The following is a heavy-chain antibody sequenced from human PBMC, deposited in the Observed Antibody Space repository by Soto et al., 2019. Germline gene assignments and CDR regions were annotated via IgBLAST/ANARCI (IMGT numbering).Heavy chain of an antibody. CDR3: AKGAVAGTPTSYSYYGMDV. J-gene: IGHJ6*02. V-gene: IGHV1-69*12. D-gene: IGHD6-19*01. CDR1: GGTFRTYA. Sequence: QVQLLQSGAEVKKPGSSVRVSCEASGGTFRTYAISWVRQAPGQGLEWMGEIIPIFGKVNYAQKFQGRVTITADESTTNVFMDLRSLTSEDTAVYYCAKGAVAGTPTSYSYYGMDVWGQGTTVTVS. CDR2: IIPIFGKV.